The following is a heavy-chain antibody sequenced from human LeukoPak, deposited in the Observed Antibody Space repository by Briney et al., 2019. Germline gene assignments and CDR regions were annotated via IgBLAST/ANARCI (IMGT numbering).Heavy chain of an antibody. CDR2: ISSNGGST. V-gene: IGHV3-64*01. D-gene: IGHD3-10*01. CDR1: GFTFSNAW. J-gene: IGHJ4*02. Sequence: GGSLRLSCAASGFTFSNAWMSWVRQAPGKGLEYVSAISSNGGSTYYANSVKGRFTISRDNSKNTLYLQMGSLRAEDMAVYYCARSALWFGESTYYFDYWGQGTLVTVSS. CDR3: ARSALWFGESTYYFDY.